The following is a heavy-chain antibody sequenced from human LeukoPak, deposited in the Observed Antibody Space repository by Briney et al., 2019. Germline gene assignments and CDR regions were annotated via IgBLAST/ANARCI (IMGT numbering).Heavy chain of an antibody. CDR3: ARDRSYSSSWYRHNWFDP. J-gene: IGHJ5*02. D-gene: IGHD6-13*01. V-gene: IGHV4-61*02. Sequence: SETLSLTCTVSGGSISSGSYYWSWIRQPAGKGLEWIGRIYTSGSTNYNPSLKSRVTMSVDTSKNQFSLKLSSVTAADTAVYYCARDRSYSSSWYRHNWFDPWGQGTLVTVSS. CDR1: GGSISSGSYY. CDR2: IYTSGST.